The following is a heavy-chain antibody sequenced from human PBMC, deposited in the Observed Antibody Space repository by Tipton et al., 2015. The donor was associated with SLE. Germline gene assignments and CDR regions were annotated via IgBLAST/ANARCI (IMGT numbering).Heavy chain of an antibody. CDR1: GGSINSDAFS. V-gene: IGHV4-30-2*02. J-gene: IGHJ6*03. CDR3: ARHPYDDWAYYMDV. CDR2: ISHTGRT. D-gene: IGHD3-22*01. Sequence: TLSLTCTVSGGSINSDAFSWGWIRQPPGEGLEWITYISHTGRTAYSPSLKSRVTISVDRSKNQFSLKLSSVTAADTAIYYCARHPYDDWAYYMDVWGKGTTVTVSS.